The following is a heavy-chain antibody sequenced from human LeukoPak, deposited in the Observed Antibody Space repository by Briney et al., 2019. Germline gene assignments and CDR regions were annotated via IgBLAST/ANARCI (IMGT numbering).Heavy chain of an antibody. D-gene: IGHD3-10*01. Sequence: SETLSLTCTVSGGSISSGSYYWSWIRQPAGKGLEWIGRIYTSGSTNYNPSLKSRVTISVDTSKNQFSLKLSSVTAADTAVYYCARERTYYYGSGSHYYYYYGMDVWGQGTTVTVSS. V-gene: IGHV4-61*02. CDR2: IYTSGST. CDR1: GGSISSGSYY. J-gene: IGHJ6*02. CDR3: ARERTYYYGSGSHYYYYYGMDV.